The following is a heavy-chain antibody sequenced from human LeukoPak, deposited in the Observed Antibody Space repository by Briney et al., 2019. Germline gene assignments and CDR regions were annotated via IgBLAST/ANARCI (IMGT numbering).Heavy chain of an antibody. D-gene: IGHD3-22*01. CDR3: ARDGAYYDSSGYYGGGFDY. V-gene: IGHV3-30*05. J-gene: IGHJ4*02. CDR1: GFSFRNYG. Sequence: GGSLRLSCVTSGFSFRNYGMHWVRQAPGKGLEWVAVISYDGSNKYYADSVKGRFTISRDNSKNTLYLQMNSLRAEDTAVYYCARDGAYYDSSGYYGGGFDYWGQGTLVTVSS. CDR2: ISYDGSNK.